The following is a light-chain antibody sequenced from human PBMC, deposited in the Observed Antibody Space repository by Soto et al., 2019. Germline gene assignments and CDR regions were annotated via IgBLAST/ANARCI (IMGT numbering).Light chain of an antibody. CDR3: TSYTNSDTWV. V-gene: IGLV2-14*01. J-gene: IGLJ3*02. CDR2: EVI. CDR1: SSDVGGYKY. Sequence: QSALTQPASVSGSPGQSITISCAGTSSDVGGYKYVSWYQQHPDKAPKLMIYEVINRPSGVSNRFSGSKSGNTASLTISGLQAEDEADYYCTSYTNSDTWVFGGGTKLTVL.